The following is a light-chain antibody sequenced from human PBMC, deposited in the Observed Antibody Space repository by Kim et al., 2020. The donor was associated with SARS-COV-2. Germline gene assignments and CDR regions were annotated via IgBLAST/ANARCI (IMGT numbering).Light chain of an antibody. CDR2: AAS. J-gene: IGKJ5*01. V-gene: IGKV1-27*01. CDR1: QGISKY. Sequence: ASVGDRVTITCRASQGISKYLAWYQQKPGKVPKLLIYAASTLQSGVPSRFSGSGSGTDFTLTISSLQPEDVATYYCQKHNSAPITFGQGTRMEIK. CDR3: QKHNSAPIT.